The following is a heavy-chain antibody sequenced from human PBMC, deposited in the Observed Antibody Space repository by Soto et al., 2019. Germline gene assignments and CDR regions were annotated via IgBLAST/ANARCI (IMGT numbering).Heavy chain of an antibody. Sequence: SETLSLTCTVSGGSISSYYWSWIRQPPGKGLEWIGYIYYSGSTNYNPSLKSRVTISVDTSKNQFSLKLSSVTAADTAVYYCARRYGWGFVIWGQGTMVTVPS. V-gene: IGHV4-59*12. CDR1: GGSISSYY. CDR3: ARRYGWGFVI. J-gene: IGHJ3*02. D-gene: IGHD3-16*01. CDR2: IYYSGST.